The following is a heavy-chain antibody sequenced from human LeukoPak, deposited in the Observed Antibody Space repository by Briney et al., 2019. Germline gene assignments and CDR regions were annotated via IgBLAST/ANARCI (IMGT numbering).Heavy chain of an antibody. Sequence: PGGSLRLSCAASGFTFSSYGMHWVRQAPGKGLEWVAVIWYDGSNKYYAGSVKGRFTISRDNSKNTLYLQMNSLRAEDTAVYYCARDSYYYDSSGYPGGVWGQGTLVTVSS. CDR2: IWYDGSNK. CDR3: ARDSYYYDSSGYPGGV. J-gene: IGHJ4*02. D-gene: IGHD3-22*01. V-gene: IGHV3-33*01. CDR1: GFTFSSYG.